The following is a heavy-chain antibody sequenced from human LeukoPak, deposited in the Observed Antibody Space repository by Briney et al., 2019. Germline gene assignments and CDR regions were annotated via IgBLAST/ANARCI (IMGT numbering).Heavy chain of an antibody. CDR3: ARWLPPADYYYHYMDV. CDR2: IYYSGST. J-gene: IGHJ6*03. V-gene: IGHV4-39*07. Sequence: SETLSLTCTVSGGSISSSSYYWGWIRQPPGKGLEWIGNIYYSGSTYYNPSLESRVTMSLDTSKNQFSLKLSSVTAADTAVYYCARWLPPADYYYHYMDVWGKGTTVTISS. CDR1: GGSISSSSYY. D-gene: IGHD6-19*01.